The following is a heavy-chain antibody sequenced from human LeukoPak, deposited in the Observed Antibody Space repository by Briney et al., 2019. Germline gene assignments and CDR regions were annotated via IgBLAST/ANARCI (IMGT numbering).Heavy chain of an antibody. J-gene: IGHJ4*02. Sequence: SETLSLTCAVYGGSFSGYYWSWIRQPPGKGLEWIGEINHSGSTNYNPSLKSRVTISVDTSKNQFSLKLSSVTAADTAVYYCARPTVASTIPNWGQGTLVTVSS. CDR3: ARPTVASTIPN. D-gene: IGHD6-19*01. CDR2: INHSGST. CDR1: GGSFSGYY. V-gene: IGHV4-34*01.